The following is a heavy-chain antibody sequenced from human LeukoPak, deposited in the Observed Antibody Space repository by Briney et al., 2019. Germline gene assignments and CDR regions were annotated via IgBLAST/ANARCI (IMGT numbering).Heavy chain of an antibody. Sequence: PGGSLRLSCAASGFTVSSNYMSWVRQAPGKGLEWVSVIYSGGATYYADSVKGRFIISRDNSKNTLYLQMNGLRAEDTAVYYCARATGSSWAARYFDLWGRGTLVTVSS. CDR1: GFTVSSNY. D-gene: IGHD6-13*01. J-gene: IGHJ2*01. CDR2: IYSGGAT. CDR3: ARATGSSWAARYFDL. V-gene: IGHV3-53*01.